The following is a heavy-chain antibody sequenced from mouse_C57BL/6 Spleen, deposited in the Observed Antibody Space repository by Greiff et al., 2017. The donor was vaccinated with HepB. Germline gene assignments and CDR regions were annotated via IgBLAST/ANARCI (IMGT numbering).Heavy chain of an antibody. CDR2: IYPGSGNT. J-gene: IGHJ2*01. D-gene: IGHD4-1*01. CDR1: GYTFTDYY. CDR3: ARTNWDPYFDY. V-gene: IGHV1-76*01. Sequence: VQLVESGAELVRPGASVKLSCKASGYTFTDYYINWVKQRPGQGLEWIARIYPGSGNTYYNEKFKGKATLTAEKSSSTAYMQLSSLTSEDSAVYFCARTNWDPYFDYWGQGTTLTVSS.